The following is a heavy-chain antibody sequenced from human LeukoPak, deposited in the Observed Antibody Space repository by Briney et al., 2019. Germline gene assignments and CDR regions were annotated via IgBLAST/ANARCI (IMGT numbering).Heavy chain of an antibody. D-gene: IGHD3-9*01. J-gene: IGHJ4*02. CDR2: IYSGRST. CDR3: ARVEDYDILTGFDY. V-gene: IGHV3-66*01. Sequence: GGSLRLSCAASGFTVSSNDMSWVRQAPGKGLEWVSLIYSGRSTYYADSVKGRFIISRDNSKNTLYLQMNSLRAEDTAVYYCARVEDYDILTGFDYWGQGTLVTVSS. CDR1: GFTVSSND.